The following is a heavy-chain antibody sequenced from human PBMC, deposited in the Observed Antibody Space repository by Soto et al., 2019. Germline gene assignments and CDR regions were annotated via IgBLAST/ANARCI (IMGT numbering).Heavy chain of an antibody. J-gene: IGHJ4*02. V-gene: IGHV3-66*01. CDR2: IYSGAGT. CDR1: GYNVSSTS. Sequence: GGSLRLSCAASGYNVSSTSMSWVRQAPGKGLEWVSVIYSGAGTHYAGSVKGRFTISRDTSKNTLYLQMNSLRVEETAVYYCAREGSGSSNSFDYWGQGTLVTVSS. CDR3: AREGSGSSNSFDY. D-gene: IGHD2-2*01.